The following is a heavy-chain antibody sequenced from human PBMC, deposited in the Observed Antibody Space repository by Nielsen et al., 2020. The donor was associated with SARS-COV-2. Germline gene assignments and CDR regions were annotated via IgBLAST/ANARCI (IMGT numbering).Heavy chain of an antibody. Sequence: GGSLRLSCTASGFTFGDYAMSWVRQAPGKGLEWVGFIRSKASGGTTEYAASVKGRFIISRGDSKSIAYLQMNSLKTEDTAVYHCTSTTNQFDYWGQGTLVTVSS. CDR2: IRSKASGGTT. D-gene: IGHD1-1*01. CDR3: TSTTNQFDY. CDR1: GFTFGDYA. V-gene: IGHV3-49*04. J-gene: IGHJ4*02.